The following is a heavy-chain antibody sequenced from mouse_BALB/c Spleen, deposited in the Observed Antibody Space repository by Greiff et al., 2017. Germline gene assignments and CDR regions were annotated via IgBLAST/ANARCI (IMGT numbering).Heavy chain of an antibody. D-gene: IGHD1-2*01. CDR3: ARDYGYGFDY. Sequence: EVQLVESGAELVRSGASVKLSCTASGFNIKDYYMHWVKQRPEQGLEWIGWIDPENGDTEYAPKFQGKATMTADTSSNTAYLQLSSLTSEDTAVYYCARDYGYGFDYWGQGTTLTVSS. V-gene: IGHV14-4*02. J-gene: IGHJ2*01. CDR2: IDPENGDT. CDR1: GFNIKDYY.